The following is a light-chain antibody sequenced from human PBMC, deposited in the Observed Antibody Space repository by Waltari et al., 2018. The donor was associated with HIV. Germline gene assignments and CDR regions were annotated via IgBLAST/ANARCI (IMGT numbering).Light chain of an antibody. Sequence: SALTQPRSVSGSPGQSVTLTCPASRSDVGGYTYAPWYQQHPGKAPKLMIYDVSERPSGVPDRFSGSKSDKTASLTISGLQADDEADYYCCSYAGRYSWVFGGGTKLTVL. V-gene: IGLV2-11*01. CDR2: DVS. J-gene: IGLJ3*02. CDR3: CSYAGRYSWV. CDR1: RSDVGGYTY.